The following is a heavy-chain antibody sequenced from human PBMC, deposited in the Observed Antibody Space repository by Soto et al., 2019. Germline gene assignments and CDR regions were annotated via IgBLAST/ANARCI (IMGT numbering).Heavy chain of an antibody. D-gene: IGHD2-15*01. CDR2: ISYDGSNK. CDR1: GFTFSSYG. Sequence: QVQLVESGGGVVQPGRSLRLSCAASGFTFSSYGMHWVRQAPGKGLEWVAVISYDGSNKYYADSVKGRFTISRDNSKNTLYLQMNSLRAEDTAVYYCAKDRGSVVTPNYYYGMDVWGQGTTVTVSS. J-gene: IGHJ6*02. V-gene: IGHV3-30*18. CDR3: AKDRGSVVTPNYYYGMDV.